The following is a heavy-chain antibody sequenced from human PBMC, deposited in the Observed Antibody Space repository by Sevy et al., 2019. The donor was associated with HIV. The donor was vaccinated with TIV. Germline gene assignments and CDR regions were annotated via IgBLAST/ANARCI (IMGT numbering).Heavy chain of an antibody. V-gene: IGHV4-4*07. CDR3: ARHSSGYYFYFEY. CDR1: GGSISSHY. D-gene: IGHD3-22*01. Sequence: SETLSLTCTVSGGSISSHYWNWIRQPAGKGLEWIGRIYTSGSTNYNPPLKSRVTMSIDTSKNQFSLKLSSVTAADTAVYYCARHSSGYYFYFEYWGQGTLVTVSS. CDR2: IYTSGST. J-gene: IGHJ4*02.